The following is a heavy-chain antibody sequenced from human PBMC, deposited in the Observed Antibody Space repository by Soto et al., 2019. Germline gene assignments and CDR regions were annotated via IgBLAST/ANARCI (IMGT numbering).Heavy chain of an antibody. J-gene: IGHJ4*02. Sequence: QVQLVESGGGVVQPGRSLRLSCAASGFTFSSYGMHWVRQAPGKGLEWVAVIWYDGSNKYYADSVKGLFTISRDNSKKPLYLQMNSLRAEDRAVYYCWRGGGAYSYGLYYFDYWGQGTLVTVSS. CDR1: GFTFSSYG. CDR3: WRGGGAYSYGLYYFDY. CDR2: IWYDGSNK. V-gene: IGHV3-33*01. D-gene: IGHD5-18*01.